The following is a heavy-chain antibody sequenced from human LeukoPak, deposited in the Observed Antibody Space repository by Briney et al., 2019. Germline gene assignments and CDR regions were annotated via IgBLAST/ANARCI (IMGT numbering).Heavy chain of an antibody. J-gene: IGHJ4*02. CDR3: ARDFSYDFWSGYYWGEPPAVLDY. V-gene: IGHV4-39*02. CDR2: IYYSGST. Sequence: SETLSLTCTVSGGSISSSSYYWGWIRQPPGKGLEWIGSIYYSGSTYYNPSLKSRVTISVDTSKNQFSLKLSSVTAADTAVYYCARDFSYDFWSGYYWGEPPAVLDYWGQGTLVTVSS. D-gene: IGHD3-3*01. CDR1: GGSISSSSYY.